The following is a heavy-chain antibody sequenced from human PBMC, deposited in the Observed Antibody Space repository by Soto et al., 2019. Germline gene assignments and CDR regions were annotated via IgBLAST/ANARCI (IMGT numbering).Heavy chain of an antibody. V-gene: IGHV5-10-1*01. Sequence: GESLKISCKGSGYSFTSYWISWVRQMPGKGLEWMGRIDPSDSYTNYSPSFQGHVTISADKSISTAYLQWSSLKASDTAMYYCARQIYDSDTGPNFQYYFDSWGQGPPVPVPS. D-gene: IGHD3-22*01. J-gene: IGHJ4*02. CDR2: IDPSDSYT. CDR3: ARQIYDSDTGPNFQYYFDS. CDR1: GYSFTSYW.